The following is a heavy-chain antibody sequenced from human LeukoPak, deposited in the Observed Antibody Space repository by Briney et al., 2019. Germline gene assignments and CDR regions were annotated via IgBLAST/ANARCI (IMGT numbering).Heavy chain of an antibody. V-gene: IGHV4-61*02. D-gene: IGHD3-3*01. CDR3: ARLDFWSGYYEYNWFDP. CDR1: GGSISSGSYY. J-gene: IGHJ5*02. Sequence: PSQTLSLTCTVSGGSISSGSYYWSWIRQPAGKGLEWIGRIYTSGSTNYNPSLKSRVTISVDTSKNQFSLKLSSVTAADTAVYYCARLDFWSGYYEYNWFDPWGQGTLVTVSS. CDR2: IYTSGST.